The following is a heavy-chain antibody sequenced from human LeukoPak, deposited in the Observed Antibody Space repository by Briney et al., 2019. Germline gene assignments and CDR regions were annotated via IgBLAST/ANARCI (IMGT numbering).Heavy chain of an antibody. V-gene: IGHV3-53*01. CDR3: ARSPGDRTYFDY. Sequence: GGSLRLSCAASGFTVSSNYMSWVRQAPGKGLEWVSVIYSGGSTYYADSVKGRFTISRDNSKNTLYLQMSSLRADDTAVYYCARSPGDRTYFDYWGQGTLVTVSS. CDR2: IYSGGST. D-gene: IGHD3-10*01. CDR1: GFTVSSNY. J-gene: IGHJ4*02.